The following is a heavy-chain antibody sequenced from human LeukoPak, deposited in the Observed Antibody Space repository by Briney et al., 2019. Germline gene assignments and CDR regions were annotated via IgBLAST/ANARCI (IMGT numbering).Heavy chain of an antibody. CDR3: AKDLSGGWTLDY. CDR1: LFTFSRNA. D-gene: IGHD2-15*01. Sequence: GGSLRLSCAAPLFTFSRNAMHWVRQAPGKGLEWVAFIQYDGSNDNYADSVKGRFTVSRDNFKNTLYLQMNSLRVEDTAVYYCAKDLSGGWTLDYWGQGTLVAVSS. V-gene: IGHV3-30*02. CDR2: IQYDGSND. J-gene: IGHJ4*02.